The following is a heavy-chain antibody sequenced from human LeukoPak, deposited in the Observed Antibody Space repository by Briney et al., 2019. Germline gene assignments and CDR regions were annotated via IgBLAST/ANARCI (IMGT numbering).Heavy chain of an antibody. J-gene: IGHJ4*02. D-gene: IGHD3-16*02. CDR1: GFSFSTYA. CDR2: VNGNGGST. CDR3: AKSLYGGCDY. Sequence: AGGSLRLSCAASGFSFSTYAMSWVRQAPGKGLEWVSGVNGNGGSTSYADSVKGRFTIFRDNSKNMVYLQMNSLRVEDTAVYYCAKSLYGGCDYWGQGTVVTVSS. V-gene: IGHV3-23*01.